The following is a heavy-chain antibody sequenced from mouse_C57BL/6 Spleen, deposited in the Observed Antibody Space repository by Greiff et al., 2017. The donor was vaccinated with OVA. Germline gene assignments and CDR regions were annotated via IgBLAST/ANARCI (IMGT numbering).Heavy chain of an antibody. Sequence: QVQLQQSGPGLVAPSQSLSITCTVSGFSLTSYAISWVRQPPGKGLEWLGVIWTGGGTNYNSALKSRLSISKDNSKSQVFLKMNSLQTDDTARYYCASTTVVEGAWFAYWGQGTLVTVSA. J-gene: IGHJ3*01. CDR2: IWTGGGT. D-gene: IGHD1-1*01. V-gene: IGHV2-9-1*01. CDR3: ASTTVVEGAWFAY. CDR1: GFSLTSYA.